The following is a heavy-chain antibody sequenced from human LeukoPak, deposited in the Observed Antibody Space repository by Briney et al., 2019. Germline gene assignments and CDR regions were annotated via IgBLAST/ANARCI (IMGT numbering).Heavy chain of an antibody. Sequence: GGSLRLSCAASGFTFSSYSMNWVRQAPGKGLQWVSSNSSSSSYIYYADSVKGRFTISRDNAKNSLYLQMNSLRAEDTAVYYCARKGFRVFDYWGQGTLVTVSS. J-gene: IGHJ4*02. CDR2: NSSSSSYI. CDR3: ARKGFRVFDY. V-gene: IGHV3-21*01. CDR1: GFTFSSYS.